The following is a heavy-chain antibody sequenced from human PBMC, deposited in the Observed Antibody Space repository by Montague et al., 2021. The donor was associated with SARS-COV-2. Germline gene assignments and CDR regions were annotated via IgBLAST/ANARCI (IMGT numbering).Heavy chain of an antibody. J-gene: IGHJ6*02. Sequence: SETLSLTCTVSGGSISSSNYYWGWIRQPPGKGLEWIGNTYYSGSTYYNPSLKNRVTISIDTSKNQFSLKLSSVTAADTAVYYCARDDIVLQGVTKGMDVWGQGTTVTVSS. D-gene: IGHD3-10*01. CDR1: GGSISSSNYY. CDR3: ARDDIVLQGVTKGMDV. V-gene: IGHV4-39*07. CDR2: TYYSGST.